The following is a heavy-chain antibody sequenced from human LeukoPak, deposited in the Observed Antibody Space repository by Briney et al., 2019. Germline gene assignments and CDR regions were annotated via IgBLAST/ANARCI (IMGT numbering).Heavy chain of an antibody. V-gene: IGHV3-53*01. J-gene: IGHJ4*02. CDR1: GFTVSSNY. CDR3: AREGQQLTFDY. CDR2: IYSGGST. D-gene: IGHD6-13*01. Sequence: GGSLRLSCAASGFTVSSNYMSWVRQAPGKGLEWVSVIYSGGSTCYADSVKGRFTISRDNSKNTLYLQMNSLRAEDTAVYYCAREGQQLTFDYWGQGTLHTVSS.